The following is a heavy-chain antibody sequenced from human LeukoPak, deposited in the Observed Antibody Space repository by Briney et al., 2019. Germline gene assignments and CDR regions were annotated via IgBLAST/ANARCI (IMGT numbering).Heavy chain of an antibody. CDR2: IYHSGST. CDR3: ARAGYSSRYYFDY. Sequence: SQTLSLTCTVSGGSISSGGYYWSWIRQPPGKGLEWIGYIYHSGSTYYNPSLKSRVTISVDRSKNQFSLKLSSVTAADTAVYYCARAGYSSRYYFDYWGQGTLVTVSS. D-gene: IGHD6-13*01. V-gene: IGHV4-30-2*01. CDR1: GGSISSGGYY. J-gene: IGHJ4*02.